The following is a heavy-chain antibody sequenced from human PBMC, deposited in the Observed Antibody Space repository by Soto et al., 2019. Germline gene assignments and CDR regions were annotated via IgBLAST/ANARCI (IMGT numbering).Heavy chain of an antibody. J-gene: IGHJ4*02. CDR2: ISDDGSNK. CDR1: GFSFSSYA. D-gene: IGHD2-8*01. Sequence: PGGSLRLSCAASGFSFSSYAMHWVRQAPGKGLEWVAVISDDGSNKYYADSVKGRITISRDNSKNTLYLQMNSLRAEDTAVYFCAGKPNALSYFDYWGQGALVTV. V-gene: IGHV3-30-3*01. CDR3: AGKPNALSYFDY.